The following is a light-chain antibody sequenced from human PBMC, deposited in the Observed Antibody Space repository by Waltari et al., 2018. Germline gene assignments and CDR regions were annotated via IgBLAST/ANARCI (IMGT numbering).Light chain of an antibody. V-gene: IGKV3-11*01. Sequence: EIVLTQSPATLSLSPGERATLSCRASQSVSSYLAWYQQKPGHAPRLLIYDASNRATGIPARFSGSGSGTEFPLTITSREPEDFAVYYCQHRSKWPRITFGQGTRLEIK. J-gene: IGKJ5*01. CDR1: QSVSSY. CDR2: DAS. CDR3: QHRSKWPRIT.